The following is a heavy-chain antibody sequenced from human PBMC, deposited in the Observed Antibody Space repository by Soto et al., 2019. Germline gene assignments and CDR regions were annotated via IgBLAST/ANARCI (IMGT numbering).Heavy chain of an antibody. V-gene: IGHV3-23*01. CDR1: GFTFSSYA. CDR3: AKDLRAVVAGTGIDY. CDR2: ISGSGGST. Sequence: GGSLRLACAASGFTFSSYAMSWVRQAPGKGLEWVSAISGSGGSTYYADSVKGRFTISRDNSKNTLYLQMNSLRAEDTAVYYCAKDLRAVVAGTGIDYWGQGTLVTVSS. D-gene: IGHD6-19*01. J-gene: IGHJ4*02.